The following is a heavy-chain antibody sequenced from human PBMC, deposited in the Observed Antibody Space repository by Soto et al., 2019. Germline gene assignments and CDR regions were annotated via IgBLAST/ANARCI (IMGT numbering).Heavy chain of an antibody. J-gene: IGHJ4*02. CDR3: AREMVRGVGSDY. CDR1: GYTFTSYG. D-gene: IGHD3-10*01. V-gene: IGHV1-18*01. Sequence: QVQLVQSGAEVKKPGASVKVSCKASGYTFTSYGISWVRQAPGQGLEWMGWISTYNGNTKYAQKLQGRVTMTTDTSTSTAYRELKSMSCDDTGVFYCAREMVRGVGSDYWGQGTLVTVSS. CDR2: ISTYNGNT.